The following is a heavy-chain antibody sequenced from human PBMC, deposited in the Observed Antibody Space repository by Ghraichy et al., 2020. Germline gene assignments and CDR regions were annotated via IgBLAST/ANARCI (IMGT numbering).Heavy chain of an antibody. Sequence: GESLNISCAASGFTFRVYAMTWVRQAPGKGLEWVSSIDSGGATTHYADSVRGRFTISRDNSKNTLYLQLNSLGAEDTAIYYCAKGGVGATRRDFDYWGQGTLVTVSS. D-gene: IGHD1-26*01. V-gene: IGHV3-23*01. CDR3: AKGGVGATRRDFDY. CDR1: GFTFRVYA. CDR2: IDSGGATT. J-gene: IGHJ4*02.